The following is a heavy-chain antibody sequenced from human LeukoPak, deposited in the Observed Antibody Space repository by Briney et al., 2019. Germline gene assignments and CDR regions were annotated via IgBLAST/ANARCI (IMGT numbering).Heavy chain of an antibody. D-gene: IGHD1-26*01. V-gene: IGHV3-7*01. J-gene: IGHJ4*02. CDR1: GFTFSSYW. CDR2: IKQDGSEK. Sequence: PGGSLRLSCAASGFTFSSYWMSWVRQAPGKGLEWVANIKQDGSEKYYADSVKGRFTISRDNAKNSLYLQMNSLRAEDTAVYYCARDRKTYSGSYYGILDYWGQGTLVTVSS. CDR3: ARDRKTYSGSYYGILDY.